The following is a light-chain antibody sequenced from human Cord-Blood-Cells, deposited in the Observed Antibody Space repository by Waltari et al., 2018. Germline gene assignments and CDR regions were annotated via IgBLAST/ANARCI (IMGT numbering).Light chain of an antibody. V-gene: IGKV1-5*03. J-gene: IGKJ2*01. Sequence: DIQMTQSPSTLSASVGDRVTITCRASQSISSWLAWYQQKPGKAPKLLIYKASSLESGVPSRFSGSRSGTEFTLTISSLQPDDFATYYCQQYNSYSQTFGQGTKLEIK. CDR2: KAS. CDR1: QSISSW. CDR3: QQYNSYSQT.